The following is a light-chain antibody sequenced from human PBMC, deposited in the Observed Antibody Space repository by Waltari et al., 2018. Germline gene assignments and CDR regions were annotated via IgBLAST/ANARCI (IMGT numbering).Light chain of an antibody. CDR2: WVF. CDR3: MQGIRWPYT. J-gene: IGKJ2*01. Sequence: EVVMTQSPVSLSVTLGQAASISCKSSQSLCPVDGNTYLNWFHQRPGQSPRLLIYWVFNRDSGVPDRFSGSGSGTDFTLRISRVEAEDVGVYYCMQGIRWPYTFGQGTQLDIK. V-gene: IGKV2-30*02. CDR1: QSLCPVDGNTY.